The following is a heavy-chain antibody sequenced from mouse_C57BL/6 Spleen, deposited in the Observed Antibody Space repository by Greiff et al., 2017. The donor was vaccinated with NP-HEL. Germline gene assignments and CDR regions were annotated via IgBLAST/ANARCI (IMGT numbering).Heavy chain of an antibody. CDR3: AYGAYYYGSPWYFDF. D-gene: IGHD1-1*01. J-gene: IGHJ1*03. V-gene: IGHV1-55*01. CDR1: GYTFTSYW. CDR2: IYPGSGST. Sequence: QVQLKQPGAELVKPGASVKMSCKASGYTFTSYWITWVKQRPGQGLEWIGEIYPGSGSTNYNEKFKSKATLTVETSSSTAYMQLSSLTSEDSAVYSCAYGAYYYGSPWYFDFWGTGTTVTVSS.